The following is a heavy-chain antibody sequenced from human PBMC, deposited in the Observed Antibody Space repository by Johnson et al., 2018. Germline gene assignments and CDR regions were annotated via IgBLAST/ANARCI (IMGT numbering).Heavy chain of an antibody. V-gene: IGHV3-9*01. Sequence: VQLVQSGGGLVQHGRSLRLSCAASGFTFDDYAMHWVRQAPGKGLEWVSGISWNSGSIGYADSVKGRFTISRDNAKNSLFRQMNSLRAEDTAVYYCAREGPFYYMDVWGKGTTVTVSS. CDR2: ISWNSGSI. CDR1: GFTFDDYA. J-gene: IGHJ6*03. CDR3: AREGPFYYMDV.